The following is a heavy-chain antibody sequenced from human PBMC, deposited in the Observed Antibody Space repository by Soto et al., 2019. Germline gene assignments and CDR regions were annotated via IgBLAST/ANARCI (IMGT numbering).Heavy chain of an antibody. V-gene: IGHV1-58*01. J-gene: IGHJ3*02. CDR1: GFTFGNSA. CDR2: ILVDIGGT. CDR3: AAAVTVIYTTAPYAFDM. Sequence: QMQLVQSGPEVKKPGTSVRVSCKASGFTFGNSAVHWVRQARGQRLEWMGWILVDIGGTTYAENFEERVTIARDMSTSTADMELSSLRSEDTAVYCCAAAVTVIYTTAPYAFDMWGQGTLVTVS. D-gene: IGHD4-17*01.